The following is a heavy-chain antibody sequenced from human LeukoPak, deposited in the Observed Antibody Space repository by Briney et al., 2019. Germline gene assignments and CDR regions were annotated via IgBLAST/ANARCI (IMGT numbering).Heavy chain of an antibody. V-gene: IGHV4-39*07. CDR1: GGSISSSSYY. CDR2: IYYSGST. J-gene: IGHJ5*02. CDR3: ARVEVEVRHGIGCSSTSCLDWFGWFDP. Sequence: PSETLSLTCTVSGGSISSSSYYWGWIRQPPGKGLEWIGSIYYSGSTYYNPSLKSRVTISVDTSKNQFSLKLSSVTAADTAVYYCARVEVEVRHGIGCSSTSCLDWFGWFDPWGQGTLVTVSS. D-gene: IGHD2-2*01.